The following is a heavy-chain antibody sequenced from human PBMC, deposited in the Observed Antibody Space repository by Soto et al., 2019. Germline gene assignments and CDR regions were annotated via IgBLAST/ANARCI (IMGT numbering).Heavy chain of an antibody. Sequence: QITLKESGPTLVKPTQTLTLTCTFSGFSLSTSGVGVGWIRQPPGKALEGLALIYWDDDKRYSPSLKSRLTITKDTAKNQVVLTMTNMDPVDTDTYYCAHRPPHRWEQLVLWDYWGQGTLVTVSS. CDR1: GFSLSTSGVG. CDR2: IYWDDDK. CDR3: AHRPPHRWEQLVLWDY. J-gene: IGHJ4*02. D-gene: IGHD6-13*01. V-gene: IGHV2-5*02.